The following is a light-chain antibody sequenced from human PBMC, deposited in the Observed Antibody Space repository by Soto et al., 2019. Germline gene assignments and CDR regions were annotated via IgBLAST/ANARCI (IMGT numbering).Light chain of an antibody. J-gene: IGKJ1*01. CDR1: QSIDTH. CDR3: HQSSSPPDT. Sequence: DIRMTQSPSSLSASVGDRVTITCRASQSIDTHLNWYQQHPGKAPNALIYEASNLQSGVPSRFSGSGSETDFTLTISGLQPDDSATHSCHQSSSPPDTLRQGTKVDMK. V-gene: IGKV1-39*01. CDR2: EAS.